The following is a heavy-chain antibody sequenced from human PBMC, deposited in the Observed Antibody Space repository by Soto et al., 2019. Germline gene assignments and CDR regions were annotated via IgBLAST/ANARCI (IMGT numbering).Heavy chain of an antibody. CDR1: GYTFTSYA. CDR2: INAGNGNT. V-gene: IGHV1-3*01. CDR3: ARVLLTYYYGSGSSHGMDV. J-gene: IGHJ6*02. Sequence: ASVKVSCKASGYTFTSYAMHWVRQAPGQRLEWMGWINAGNGNTKYSQKFQGRVTITRDASASTAYMELSSLRSEDTAVYYCARVLLTYYYGSGSSHGMDVWGQGTTVTVPS. D-gene: IGHD3-10*01.